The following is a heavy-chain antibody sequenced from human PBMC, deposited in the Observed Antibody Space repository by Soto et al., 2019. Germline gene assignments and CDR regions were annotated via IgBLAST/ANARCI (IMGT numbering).Heavy chain of an antibody. D-gene: IGHD6-19*01. Sequence: GGSLRLSCTASGFTFGDYAMSWFRQAPGKGLEWVGFIRSKAYGGTTEYAASVKGRFTISRDDSKSIAYLQMNSLKTEDTAVYYCTRWLVPAPRLLPADYWGQGTLVTVSS. CDR3: TRWLVPAPRLLPADY. V-gene: IGHV3-49*03. J-gene: IGHJ4*02. CDR2: IRSKAYGGTT. CDR1: GFTFGDYA.